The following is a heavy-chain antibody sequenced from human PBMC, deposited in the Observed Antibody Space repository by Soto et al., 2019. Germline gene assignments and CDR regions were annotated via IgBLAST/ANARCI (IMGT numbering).Heavy chain of an antibody. CDR2: ISAYNGNT. CDR1: GYSFTSYG. Sequence: QVQLVQSGTEVKKPGASVKVSCKASGYSFTSYGISWVRQAPGQGLEWMGRISAYNGNTIYAQKFQGRVTMTTDTSTSTAYMELRSLRSGDTAVYYCARVFSSGPYSPADYWGQGTLVTVSS. CDR3: ARVFSSGPYSPADY. J-gene: IGHJ4*02. V-gene: IGHV1-18*01. D-gene: IGHD6-19*01.